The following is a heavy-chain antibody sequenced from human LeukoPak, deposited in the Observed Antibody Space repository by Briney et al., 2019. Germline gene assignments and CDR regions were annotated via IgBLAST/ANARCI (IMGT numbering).Heavy chain of an antibody. V-gene: IGHV3-48*04. CDR1: GFTSSSYS. J-gene: IGHJ4*02. Sequence: GGSLRLSCAASGFTSSSYSMNWVRQAPGKGLEWVSYISGRSSLIYYADSVKGRFTISRDNAKNSLYLQMNSLRAEDTAVYYCARDLYYYDSSGHYLFDYWGQGTLVTVSS. CDR3: ARDLYYYDSSGHYLFDY. CDR2: ISGRSSLI. D-gene: IGHD3-22*01.